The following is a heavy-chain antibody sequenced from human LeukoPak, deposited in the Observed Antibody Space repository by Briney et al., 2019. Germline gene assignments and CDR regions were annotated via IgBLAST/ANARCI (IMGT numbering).Heavy chain of an antibody. CDR2: ISYSGNT. J-gene: IGHJ3*02. CDR1: GGSISSGGYY. CDR3: ARDCARENGKFFTDAFDI. D-gene: IGHD2-21*01. Sequence: SETLSLTCTVSGGSISSGGYYWSWIRQHPGKGLEWIGYISYSGNTYYNPSLKSRVTISVDTSKNQFSLKLSSVTAADTAVYYCARDCARENGKFFTDAFDIWGQGAMVTVSS. V-gene: IGHV4-30-4*08.